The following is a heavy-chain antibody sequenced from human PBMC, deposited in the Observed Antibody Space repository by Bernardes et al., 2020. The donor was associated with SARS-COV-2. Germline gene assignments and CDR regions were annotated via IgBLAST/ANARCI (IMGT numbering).Heavy chain of an antibody. D-gene: IGHD2-15*01. J-gene: IGHJ5*02. Sequence: ETLSLTCSVSRGSVSFGSNYWTWIRQPPGKGLEWIGYIYYPGSINYNPSLKSRVTISVDTSKNQFSLKLTSVNAADTAVYYCVRGTGFCSGGSCGWSDPWGQGTLVSVSS. CDR2: IYYPGSI. CDR1: RGSVSFGSNY. V-gene: IGHV4-61*01. CDR3: VRGTGFCSGGSCGWSDP.